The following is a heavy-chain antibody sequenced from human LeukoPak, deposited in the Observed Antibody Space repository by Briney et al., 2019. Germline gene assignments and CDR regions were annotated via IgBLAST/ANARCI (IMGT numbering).Heavy chain of an antibody. CDR3: ARLLGGSAYPNYFDC. CDR2: IYSGGST. CDR1: GFTVSTNY. J-gene: IGHJ4*02. V-gene: IGHV3-53*01. D-gene: IGHD3-22*01. Sequence: GGSLRLSCAASGFTVSTNYMTWVRQAPGKGLEWVSVIYSGGSTYYADSVKGRFTISRDNSKKMLYLQMNSLRAEDTAVYYCARLLGGSAYPNYFDCWGQGTLVTVSS.